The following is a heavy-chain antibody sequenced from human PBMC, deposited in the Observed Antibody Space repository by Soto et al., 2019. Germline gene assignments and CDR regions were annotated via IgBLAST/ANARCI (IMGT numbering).Heavy chain of an antibody. CDR1: GGTFSSYA. CDR2: IIPIFGTA. D-gene: IGHD3-22*01. J-gene: IGHJ6*02. V-gene: IGHV1-69*06. Sequence: QVQLVQSGAEVKKPGSSVKVSCKASGGTFSSYAISWVRQAPGQGLEWMGGIIPIFGTANYAQKFQGRVTITADKSTSTAYMELSSLRSEDTAVYYCARIPPDYYDSSGYQFYYYYGMDVWVQGTTVTVSS. CDR3: ARIPPDYYDSSGYQFYYYYGMDV.